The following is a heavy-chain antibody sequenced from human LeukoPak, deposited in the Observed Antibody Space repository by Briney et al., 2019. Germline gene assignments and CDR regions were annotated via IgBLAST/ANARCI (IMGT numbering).Heavy chain of an antibody. Sequence: PGGSLRLSCAASGFTFSSYSMNWVRQAPGKALEWVSYISSSSSTIYYADSVKGRFTISRGNAKNSLYLQMNSLRAEDTAVYYCTNYCSGGSCYSWGQGTLVTVSS. D-gene: IGHD2-15*01. CDR2: ISSSSSTI. J-gene: IGHJ4*02. V-gene: IGHV3-48*01. CDR3: TNYCSGGSCYS. CDR1: GFTFSSYS.